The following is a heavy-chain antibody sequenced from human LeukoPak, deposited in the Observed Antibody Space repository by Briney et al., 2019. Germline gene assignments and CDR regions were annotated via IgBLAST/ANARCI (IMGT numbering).Heavy chain of an antibody. Sequence: GESLKISCKGSGYRFTNYWIGWVRQMPGKGLEWMGIIYPGDSDTRYSPSFQGQVTISADKSISTAYLQWSSLKASDTAMYYCARLVPQYYYDSSGYYHFDYWGQGTLLTVSS. CDR2: IYPGDSDT. CDR3: ARLVPQYYYDSSGYYHFDY. J-gene: IGHJ4*02. CDR1: GYRFTNYW. D-gene: IGHD3-22*01. V-gene: IGHV5-51*01.